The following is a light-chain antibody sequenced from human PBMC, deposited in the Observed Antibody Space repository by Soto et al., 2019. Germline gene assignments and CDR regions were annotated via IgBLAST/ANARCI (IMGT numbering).Light chain of an antibody. J-gene: IGKJ4*01. V-gene: IGKV3-20*01. CDR3: QQYGSSPGT. Sequence: EIVLPQSPGTLSLSPGERATLSCRASQSVSSYLAWYQQKRGQAPRLLISGASSRATGIPDRFSGSGSGTDFTLTISRLEPEDFAVYYCQQYGSSPGTFGGGTKVEIK. CDR2: GAS. CDR1: QSVSSY.